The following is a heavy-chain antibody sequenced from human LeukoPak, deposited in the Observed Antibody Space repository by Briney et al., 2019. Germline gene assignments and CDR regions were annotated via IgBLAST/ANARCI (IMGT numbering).Heavy chain of an antibody. J-gene: IGHJ4*02. V-gene: IGHV3-11*06. CDR1: GFTFSDYY. CDR2: ISKSGSDS. Sequence: PGGSLRLSCAAFGFTFSDYYMSWIRQAPGKGLEWVSYISKSGSDSNFADSVKRRFTISRHNAKNSLYLQMNSLRAEDTAVYYCARVGATGTADYWGQGTLVTVSS. D-gene: IGHD1-1*01. CDR3: ARVGATGTADY.